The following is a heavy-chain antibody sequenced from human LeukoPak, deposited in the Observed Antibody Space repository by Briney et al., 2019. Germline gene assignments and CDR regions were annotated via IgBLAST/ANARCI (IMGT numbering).Heavy chain of an antibody. CDR1: GYTFSAYT. CDR3: LRFENWTAPGGNQES. CDR2: INSNSGGT. Sequence: GASVKVSCKASGYTFSAYTMYWVRQVPGRGFEWMGRINSNSGGTRYPQEFQGRVTMTRDTSISTAYMELTSLKSDDTAVYYCLRFENWTAPGGNQESWGQEPRVTVS. J-gene: IGHJ5*02. D-gene: IGHD4-23*01. V-gene: IGHV1-2*06.